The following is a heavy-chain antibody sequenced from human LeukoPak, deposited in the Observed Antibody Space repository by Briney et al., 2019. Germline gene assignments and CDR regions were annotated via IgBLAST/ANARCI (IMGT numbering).Heavy chain of an antibody. CDR1: GGSFSGYY. D-gene: IGHD6-13*01. CDR2: INHSGST. Sequence: SETLSLTCAVYGGSFSGYYWSWIRQPPGRGLEWIGEINHSGSTNYNPSLKSRVTISVDTSKNQFSLKLSSVTAADTAVYYCARGSWAAAAHFDYWRQGTLVTVSS. CDR3: ARGSWAAAAHFDY. J-gene: IGHJ4*02. V-gene: IGHV4-34*01.